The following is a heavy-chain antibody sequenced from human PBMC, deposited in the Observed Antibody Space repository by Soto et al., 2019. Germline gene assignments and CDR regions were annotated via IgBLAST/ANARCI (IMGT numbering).Heavy chain of an antibody. V-gene: IGHV3-21*01. D-gene: IGHD3-9*01. Sequence: GGSLRLSCAASGFTLSSYSMNWVRQAPGKGLEWVSSISSSSSYIYYADSVKGRFTISRDNAKNSLYLQMNSLRAEDTAVYYCARDILTGYYARRPEIHFDYWGQGTLVTVSS. CDR1: GFTLSSYS. CDR2: ISSSSSYI. CDR3: ARDILTGYYARRPEIHFDY. J-gene: IGHJ4*02.